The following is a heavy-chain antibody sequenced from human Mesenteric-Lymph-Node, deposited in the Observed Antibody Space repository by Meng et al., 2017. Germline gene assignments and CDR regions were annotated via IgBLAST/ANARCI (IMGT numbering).Heavy chain of an antibody. J-gene: IGHJ3*02. D-gene: IGHD3-16*02. CDR2: INPNSGGT. Sequence: ASVKVSCKASGYTFTGYYMHWVRQAPGQGLEWMGWINPNSGGTNYAQKFQGRVTMTRDTSISTAYMELSRLRSDDTAVYYCARVRVPLYDYVWGSYRSSGDAFDIWGQGTMVTVSS. CDR3: ARVRVPLYDYVWGSYRSSGDAFDI. CDR1: GYTFTGYY. V-gene: IGHV1-2*02.